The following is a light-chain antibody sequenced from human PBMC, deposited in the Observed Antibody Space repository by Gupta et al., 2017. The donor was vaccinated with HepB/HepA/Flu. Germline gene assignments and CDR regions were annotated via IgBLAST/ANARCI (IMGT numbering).Light chain of an antibody. Sequence: EIVLTQSPGTLSLSSGERATLSCWASQSISNNYLAWYQQIPGQAPRLLIYGASIRATGIPDRFSGSGSGTDFTLTISRLEPEDFAVYHCQQDGSSPITFGQGTRMENK. CDR2: GAS. V-gene: IGKV3-20*01. CDR1: QSISNNY. J-gene: IGKJ5*01. CDR3: QQDGSSPIT.